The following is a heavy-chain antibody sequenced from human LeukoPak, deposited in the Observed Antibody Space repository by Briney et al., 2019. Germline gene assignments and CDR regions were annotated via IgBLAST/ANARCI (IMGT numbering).Heavy chain of an antibody. D-gene: IGHD6-13*01. CDR1: GYTFTGYY. CDR3: ARVEQQLVRFDP. Sequence: ASVKVSCKASGYTFTGYYLHWVRQAPGQGLEWMGWINANHGGTNYAQQFQGRVTMTRDTSISTAYMELSRLRSDDTAVYYCARVEQQLVRFDPWGQGTLVTVSS. CDR2: INANHGGT. J-gene: IGHJ5*02. V-gene: IGHV1-2*02.